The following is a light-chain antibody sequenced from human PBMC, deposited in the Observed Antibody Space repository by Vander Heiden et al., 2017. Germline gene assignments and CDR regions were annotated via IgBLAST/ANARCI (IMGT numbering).Light chain of an antibody. CDR3: QQYDNLFSLT. V-gene: IGKV1-33*01. Sequence: IQITQSPSSLSASVGDRVTITCQASQDISNYLNWYQQKPGKDPKLLIYDASNLETGGPSRFSGSGSGTDFTFTISSLQPEDIATDYCQQYDNLFSLTFGGGTKVEIK. CDR2: DAS. J-gene: IGKJ4*01. CDR1: QDISNY.